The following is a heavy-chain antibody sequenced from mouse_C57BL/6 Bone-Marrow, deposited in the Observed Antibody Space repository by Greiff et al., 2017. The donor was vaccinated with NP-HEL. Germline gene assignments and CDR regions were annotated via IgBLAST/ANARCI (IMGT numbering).Heavy chain of an antibody. CDR2: INPSSGYT. CDR1: GYTFTSYT. CDR3: ARWDLDYYGSSYDWYFDV. Sequence: VKLMESGAELARPGASVKMSCKASGYTFTSYTMHWVKQRPGQGLEWIGYINPSSGYTKYNQKFKDKATLTADKSSSTAYMQLSSLTSEDSAVYYCARWDLDYYGSSYDWYFDVWGTGTTVTVSS. J-gene: IGHJ1*03. D-gene: IGHD1-1*01. V-gene: IGHV1-4*01.